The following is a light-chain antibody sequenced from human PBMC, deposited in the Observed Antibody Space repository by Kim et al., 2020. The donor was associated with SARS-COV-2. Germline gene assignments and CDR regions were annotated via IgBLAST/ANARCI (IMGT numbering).Light chain of an antibody. CDR3: SSYTSSTTV. CDR1: SRDVGDYNY. V-gene: IGLV2-14*03. J-gene: IGLJ3*02. CDR2: DVS. Sequence: PGQSSTISCTGTSRDVGDYNYVSWYQQHPGKAPKLMIYDVSKRPSGVSNRFSGSKSGNTASLTISGLQAEDEADYYCSSYTSSTTVFGGGTQLTVL.